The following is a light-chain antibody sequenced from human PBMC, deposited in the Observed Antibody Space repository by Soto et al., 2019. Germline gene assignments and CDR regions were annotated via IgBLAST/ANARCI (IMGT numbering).Light chain of an antibody. CDR2: DTF. CDR3: QQSYSTPQT. Sequence: DIHMTMSPSSLSASLGDRVTITCRASQYISSWLAWYQQKPGKAPKLLMFDTFSLESGVPSRFSGSRSGTEFTLTISSLQPDDFATYYCQQSYSTPQTFGQGTKVDIK. J-gene: IGKJ1*01. CDR1: QYISSW. V-gene: IGKV1-5*01.